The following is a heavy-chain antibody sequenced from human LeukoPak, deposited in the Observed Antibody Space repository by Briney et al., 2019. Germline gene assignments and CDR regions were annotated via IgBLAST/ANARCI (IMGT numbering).Heavy chain of an antibody. V-gene: IGHV1-69*04. CDR3: ARAGYSSGPDAFDI. J-gene: IGHJ3*02. CDR2: IIPTLGIA. D-gene: IGHD6-19*01. CDR1: GGTFSSYA. Sequence: SVKVSCKASGGTFSSYAISWVRQAPGQGLEWMGRIIPTLGIANYAQKFQGRVTITADKSTSTAYMELSSLRSEDTAVYYCARAGYSSGPDAFDIWGQGTMVTVSS.